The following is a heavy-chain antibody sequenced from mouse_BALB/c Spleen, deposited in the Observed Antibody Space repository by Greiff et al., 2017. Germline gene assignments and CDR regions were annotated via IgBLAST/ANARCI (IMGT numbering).Heavy chain of an antibody. D-gene: IGHD1-1*01. CDR2: INPSTGYT. Sequence: VQLQQSGAELAKPGASVKMSCKASGYTFTSYWMHWVKQRPGQGLEWIGYINPSTGYTEYNQKFKDKATLTADKSSSTAYMQLSSLTSEDSAVYYCARGKVYYGYAMDYWGQGTSVTVSS. CDR3: ARGKVYYGYAMDY. CDR1: GYTFTSYW. J-gene: IGHJ4*01. V-gene: IGHV1-7*01.